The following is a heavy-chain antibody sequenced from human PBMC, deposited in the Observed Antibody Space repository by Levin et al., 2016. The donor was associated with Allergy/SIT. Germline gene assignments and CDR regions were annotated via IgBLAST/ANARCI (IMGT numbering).Heavy chain of an antibody. J-gene: IGHJ6*02. Sequence: GESLKISCAVSGFTFRNYWMHWVRQTPGKGLVWVSRIDRDGSTTTYADSVKGRFTISRDNAKNTLYLQMNSLRAEDTAIYYCARAPDCSNGVCMGFYYYGMDVWGRGTTVTVSS. CDR3: ARAPDCSNGVCMGFYYYGMDV. V-gene: IGHV3-74*01. CDR1: GFTFRNYW. D-gene: IGHD2-8*01. CDR2: IDRDGSTT.